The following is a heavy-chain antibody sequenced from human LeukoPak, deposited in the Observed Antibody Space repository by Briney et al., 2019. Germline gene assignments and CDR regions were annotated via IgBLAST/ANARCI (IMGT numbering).Heavy chain of an antibody. V-gene: IGHV1-46*01. CDR3: ARDLRGAVAAAGTINDEIDY. CDR2: INPSGGNT. CDR1: GYTFTSYY. Sequence: ASVKVSCKASGYTFTSYYMHWVRQAPGQGLEWMGLINPSGGNTRYAQKFQGRVTMTRDTSTSTVYMELSSLRPEDTAVYYCARDLRGAVAAAGTINDEIDYWGQGTLVTVSS. D-gene: IGHD6-13*01. J-gene: IGHJ4*02.